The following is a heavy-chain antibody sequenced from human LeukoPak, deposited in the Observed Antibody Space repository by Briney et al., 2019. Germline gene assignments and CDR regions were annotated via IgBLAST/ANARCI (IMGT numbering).Heavy chain of an antibody. J-gene: IGHJ4*02. CDR1: GGSISSGSYY. Sequence: SQTLSLTCTVSGGSISSGSYYWSWIRQPAGKGLEWIGRIYTSGSTNYNPSLKSRVTISVDTSKNQFSLKLSSVTAADTAVYYCARADPAAAGTDYWGQGTLVTVSS. D-gene: IGHD6-13*01. CDR3: ARADPAAAGTDY. V-gene: IGHV4-61*02. CDR2: IYTSGST.